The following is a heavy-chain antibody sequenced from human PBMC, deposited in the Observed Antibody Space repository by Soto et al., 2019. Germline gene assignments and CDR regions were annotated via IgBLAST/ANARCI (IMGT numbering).Heavy chain of an antibody. CDR3: SRIAVSGPITGFDY. V-gene: IGHV4-39*01. J-gene: IGHJ4*02. CDR1: GGSISNSSYL. Sequence: QLQLQESGPRLVKPSETLSLSCTVSGGSISNSSYLWGWIRQPPGKGLQWIGSVSYSGSTYSNPTLKSRVTISADTSKTQSSLRLSSVTASDTAVYYCSRIAVSGPITGFDYWGRGALVTVSS. D-gene: IGHD6-19*01. CDR2: VSYSGST.